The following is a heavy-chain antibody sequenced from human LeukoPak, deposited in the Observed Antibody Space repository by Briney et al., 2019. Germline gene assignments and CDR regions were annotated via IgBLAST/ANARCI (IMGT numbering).Heavy chain of an antibody. CDR2: IKEDRGEN. Sequence: GGSLRLSCAASGFTFSVYWMSWVRQAPGKGLEWVANIKEDRGENDYVDSVQGRFTISRDNVKNSLYLQMNSLRAEDTAVYYCARVSSLYYYYMDVWGKGTTVTVSS. CDR1: GFTFSVYW. V-gene: IGHV3-7*01. J-gene: IGHJ6*03. CDR3: ARVSSLYYYYMDV. D-gene: IGHD2-2*01.